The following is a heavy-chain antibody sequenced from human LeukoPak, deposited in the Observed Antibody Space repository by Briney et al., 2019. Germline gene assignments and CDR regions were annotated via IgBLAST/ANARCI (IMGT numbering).Heavy chain of an antibody. CDR2: INAGYGNT. CDR3: ARAYSSSWPGPFFDY. V-gene: IGHV1-3*03. CDR1: GYTFTNYA. J-gene: IGHJ4*02. Sequence: ASVKVSCKASGYTFTNYAIHWVRQAPGQRLEWMGWINAGYGNTRYSQEFQGRLTITRDTSASTAYMELSSLGSEDMAVYYCARAYSSSWPGPFFDYWGQGTLVTVSS. D-gene: IGHD6-13*01.